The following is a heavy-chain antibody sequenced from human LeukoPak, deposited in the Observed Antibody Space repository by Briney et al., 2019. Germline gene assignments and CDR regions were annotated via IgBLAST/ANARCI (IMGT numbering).Heavy chain of an antibody. CDR2: INHSGST. CDR1: GGSFSGYY. V-gene: IGHV4-34*01. J-gene: IGHJ4*02. CDR3: ARGVGPRSLYYFDY. Sequence: SETLSLTCAVYGGSFSGYYWSWIRQPPGKGLEWIGEINHSGSTNYNPSLKSRVTISVDTSKNQFSLKLSSVTAADTAVYYCARGVGPRSLYYFDYWGQGTLVTVSS. D-gene: IGHD3-16*01.